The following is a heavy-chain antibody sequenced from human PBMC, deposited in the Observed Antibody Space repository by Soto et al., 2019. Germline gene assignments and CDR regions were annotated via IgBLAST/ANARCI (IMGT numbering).Heavy chain of an antibody. CDR3: AKGSGWDTAMGNDAFDI. CDR1: GFTFSSYA. J-gene: IGHJ3*02. CDR2: ISGSGGST. V-gene: IGHV3-23*01. D-gene: IGHD5-18*01. Sequence: GGSLRLSCAASGFTFSSYAMSWVRQAPGKGLEWVSAISGSGGSTYYADSVKGRFTISRDNSKNTLYLQMNSLRAEDTAVYYCAKGSGWDTAMGNDAFDIWGKGTMVTVSS.